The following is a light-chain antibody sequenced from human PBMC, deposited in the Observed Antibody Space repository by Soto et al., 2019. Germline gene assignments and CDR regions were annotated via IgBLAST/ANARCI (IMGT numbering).Light chain of an antibody. Sequence: EIVLTQSPGTPSLSPGERATLSCRASQSVSRSYLAWYQQKPGQAPRLLIYGASSRATGIPDRFSGIGSGTDFTLTISRLEPEDFAVYYCQQYGSSPTFGQGTKVDIK. CDR1: QSVSRSY. CDR2: GAS. CDR3: QQYGSSPT. V-gene: IGKV3-20*01. J-gene: IGKJ1*01.